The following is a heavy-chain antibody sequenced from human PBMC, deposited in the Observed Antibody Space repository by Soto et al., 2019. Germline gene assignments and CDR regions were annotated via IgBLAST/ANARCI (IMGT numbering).Heavy chain of an antibody. CDR2: INPEGNEK. D-gene: IGHD2-15*01. CDR3: AAWDISNI. Sequence: PGGSLRLSCSGFGFSINTYWMNWIRQTPGKGLEWVANINPEGNEKTYVDPVKGRFIVSRDNTRNSLDLQMNSLRVEDSAVYFCAAWDISNIWGQGILVTVSS. J-gene: IGHJ1*01. V-gene: IGHV3-7*01. CDR1: GFSINTYW.